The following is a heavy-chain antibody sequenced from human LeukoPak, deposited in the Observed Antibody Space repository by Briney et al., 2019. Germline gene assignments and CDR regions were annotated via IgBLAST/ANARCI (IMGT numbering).Heavy chain of an antibody. CDR3: AGTQQSGYSSGVGWFDP. D-gene: IGHD6-19*01. CDR2: INPNSGGT. J-gene: IGHJ5*02. V-gene: IGHV1-2*02. Sequence: ASVKVSCKASGYTFTGYYMHWVRQAPGQGLEWMGWINPNSGGTNYAQKFQGRVTMTRDTSISTAYMELSRLRSDDTAVYYCAGTQQSGYSSGVGWFDPWGQGTLVTVSS. CDR1: GYTFTGYY.